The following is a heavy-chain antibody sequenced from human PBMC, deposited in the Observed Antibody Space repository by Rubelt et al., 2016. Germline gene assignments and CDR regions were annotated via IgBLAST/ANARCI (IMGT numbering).Heavy chain of an antibody. CDR1: GGSISSSSYY. CDR3: ASTHYSIGRWVGY. Sequence: QLQLQESGPGLVKPSETLSLTCTVSGGSISSSSYYWGWIRQPPGKGLEWIGEINHSGSTNYNPSLKSRVSISVDTSKNQVALKLSSVTAAETAVYYCASTHYSIGRWVGYWGQGTLVTVSS. D-gene: IGHD4-11*01. V-gene: IGHV4-39*07. J-gene: IGHJ4*02. CDR2: INHSGST.